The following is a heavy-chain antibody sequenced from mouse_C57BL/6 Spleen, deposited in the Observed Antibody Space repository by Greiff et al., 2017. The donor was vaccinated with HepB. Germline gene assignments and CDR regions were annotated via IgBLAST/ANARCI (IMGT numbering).Heavy chain of an antibody. CDR3: ARKGGSFYHAMDY. V-gene: IGHV2-2*01. CDR2: IWRGGST. J-gene: IGHJ4*01. D-gene: IGHD1-1*02. CDR1: GFSLTSYG. Sequence: VQRVESGPGLVQPSQSLSITRTASGFSLTSYGVHWVRQSPGKGLEWLGVIWRGGSTDYNAAFISRLSISKDNSKSQVFFKMNSLQADDTAIYYCARKGGSFYHAMDYWGQGTSVTVSS.